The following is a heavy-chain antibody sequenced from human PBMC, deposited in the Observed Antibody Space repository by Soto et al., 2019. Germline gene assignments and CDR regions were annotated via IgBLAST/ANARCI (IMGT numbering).Heavy chain of an antibody. V-gene: IGHV3-43*01. J-gene: IGHJ4*02. D-gene: IGHD3-3*01. CDR2: ISWDGGST. Sequence: GGSLRLSCAASGFTFDDYTMHWVRQAPGKGLEWVSLISWDGGSTYYADSVKGRFTISRDNSKNSLYLQMNSLRTEDTALYYCARQNYDFWSGYSTKYFDYWGQGTLVTVSS. CDR1: GFTFDDYT. CDR3: ARQNYDFWSGYSTKYFDY.